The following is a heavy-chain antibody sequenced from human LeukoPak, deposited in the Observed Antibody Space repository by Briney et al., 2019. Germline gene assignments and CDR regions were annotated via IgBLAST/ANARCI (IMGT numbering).Heavy chain of an antibody. CDR3: ARDYMEGDYFDY. CDR1: GFTFSSYS. Sequence: PGGSLRLSCAASGFTFSSYSMNWVRQAPGKGLEWVSSISSSSSYIYYADSVKGRFTISRDNAKNSLYLQMNSLRAEDTAVYYCARDYMEGDYFDYWGQGTLVTVSS. V-gene: IGHV3-21*01. D-gene: IGHD3-16*01. CDR2: ISSSSSYI. J-gene: IGHJ4*02.